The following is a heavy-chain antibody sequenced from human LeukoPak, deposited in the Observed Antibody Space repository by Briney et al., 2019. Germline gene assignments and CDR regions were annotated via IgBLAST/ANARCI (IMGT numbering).Heavy chain of an antibody. CDR2: INYSGRT. V-gene: IGHV4-59*08. CDR3: ARTISGWYYFDY. CDR1: GGSNSAYY. J-gene: IGHJ4*02. D-gene: IGHD6-13*01. Sequence: PSETLSLTCSVSGGSNSAYYWSWIRQPPGKGLEWIGYINYSGRTDYNPSLKGRVTISVDTSKNQFSLKLSSVTAADTAVFYCARTISGWYYFDYWGQGTLVTV.